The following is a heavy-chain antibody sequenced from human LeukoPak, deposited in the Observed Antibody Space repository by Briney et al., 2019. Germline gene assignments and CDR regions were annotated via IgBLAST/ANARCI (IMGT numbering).Heavy chain of an antibody. CDR3: TTILVWELLIDY. V-gene: IGHV3-15*01. J-gene: IGHJ4*02. CDR2: IKSKTDGGTT. Sequence: PGGSLRLSCAASGFTFSDAWMSWVRQAPGKGLVRVGRIKSKTDGGTTDYAAPVKGRFTISRDDSKNTLYLQMNSLKTEDTAVYYCTTILVWELLIDYWGQGTLVTVSS. D-gene: IGHD1-26*01. CDR1: GFTFSDAW.